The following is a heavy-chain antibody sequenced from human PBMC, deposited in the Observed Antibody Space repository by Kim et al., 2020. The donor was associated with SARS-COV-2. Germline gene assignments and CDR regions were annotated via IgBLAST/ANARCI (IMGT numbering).Heavy chain of an antibody. J-gene: IGHJ4*01. CDR3: ARTSRRDGYNLDY. Sequence: YAQGFTGRFVFSLDTSVSTAYLQISSLKAEDTAVYYCARTSRRDGYNLDYWGHGTLVSVSS. D-gene: IGHD5-12*01. V-gene: IGHV7-4-1*02.